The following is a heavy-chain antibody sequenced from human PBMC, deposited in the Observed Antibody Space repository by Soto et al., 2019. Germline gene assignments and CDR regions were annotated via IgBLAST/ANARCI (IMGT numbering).Heavy chain of an antibody. CDR1: GGSISSGCYY. Sequence: NPXETLSITFTVSGGSISSGCYYWSWIRQHPGKGLEWIGYIYYSGSTYYNPSLKSRVTISVDTSKNQFSLKLSSVTAADTAVYYCATGPPRDYFDWGQGTLVTVSS. D-gene: IGHD3-10*01. CDR3: ATGPPRDYFD. V-gene: IGHV4-31*03. J-gene: IGHJ4*02. CDR2: IYYSGST.